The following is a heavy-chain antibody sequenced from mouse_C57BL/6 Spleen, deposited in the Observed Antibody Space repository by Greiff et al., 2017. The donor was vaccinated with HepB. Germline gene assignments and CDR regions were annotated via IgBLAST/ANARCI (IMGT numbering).Heavy chain of an antibody. D-gene: IGHD2-5*01. CDR1: GYTFTSYW. J-gene: IGHJ4*01. Sequence: VQLQQSGAELVMPGASVKLSCKASGYTFTSYWMHWVKQRPGQGLEWIGEIDPSDSYTNYNQKFKGKSTLTVDKSSSTAYMQLSSLTSEDSAVYYCARWSNVWAMDYWGQGTSVTVSS. V-gene: IGHV1-69*01. CDR2: IDPSDSYT. CDR3: ARWSNVWAMDY.